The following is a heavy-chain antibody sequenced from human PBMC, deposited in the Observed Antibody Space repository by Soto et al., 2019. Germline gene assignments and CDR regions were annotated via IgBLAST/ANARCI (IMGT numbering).Heavy chain of an antibody. CDR1: GFTFSSYG. V-gene: IGHV3-33*01. J-gene: IGHJ4*02. CDR2: IWYDGSDK. CDR3: ARVPYTIGWYYFDY. Sequence: GESLKISCAASGFTFSSYGMHWVRQAPGKGLEWVAVIWYDGSDKYYADSVKGRFTISRDNSKNTLYLQMNSLRAEDTAVYYCARVPYTIGWYYFDYWGQGTLVTVSS. D-gene: IGHD6-19*01.